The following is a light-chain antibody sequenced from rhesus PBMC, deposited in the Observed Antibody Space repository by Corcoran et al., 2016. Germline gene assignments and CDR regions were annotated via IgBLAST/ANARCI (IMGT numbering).Light chain of an antibody. CDR3: QKYKTSPWT. V-gene: IGKV3-53*01. CDR1: QSVGSS. J-gene: IGKJ1*01. CDR2: DTS. Sequence: QVSLTQSPATLSLSPGERAILSCRASQSVGSSLAWYQQKPGQAPRLLIYDTSKRATGIPNRFMGSGAGTAFTLTISSLEPEDFVVYYCQKYKTSPWTFGPGTRVEI.